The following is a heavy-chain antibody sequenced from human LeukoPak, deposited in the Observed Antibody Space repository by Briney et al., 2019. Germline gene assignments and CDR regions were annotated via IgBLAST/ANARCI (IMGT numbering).Heavy chain of an antibody. CDR2: INPNSVGT. V-gene: IGHV1-2*06. J-gene: IGHJ4*02. CDR3: ARGPPNWGYDY. CDR1: GYTFTGYY. Sequence: ASVKVSCKSSGYTFTGYYMHWVRQAPGQGLEWMGRINPNSVGTNYAQKFQGRVTMTRDTSISTAYMELSRLRSDDTAVYYCARGPPNWGYDYWGPGTLVTVSS. D-gene: IGHD7-27*01.